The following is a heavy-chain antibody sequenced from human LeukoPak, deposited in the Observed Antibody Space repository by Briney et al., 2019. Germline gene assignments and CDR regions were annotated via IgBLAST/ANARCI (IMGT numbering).Heavy chain of an antibody. V-gene: IGHV3-7*01. CDR3: AREGGFVLTVHGTSSLGELNSDFDY. CDR1: GFTFSSHW. J-gene: IGHJ4*02. D-gene: IGHD2-8*01. CDR2: IKQDGSEK. Sequence: GGSLRLSCAASGFTFSSHWMSWVRQAPGKGPEWVANIKQDGSEKYYVDSVKGRFTISRDNAKNSLYLQMNSLRAEDTAVYYCAREGGFVLTVHGTSSLGELNSDFDYWGQGTLVTVSS.